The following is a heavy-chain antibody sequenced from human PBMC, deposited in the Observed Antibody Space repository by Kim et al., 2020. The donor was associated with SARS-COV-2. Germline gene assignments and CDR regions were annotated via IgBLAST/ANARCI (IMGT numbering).Heavy chain of an antibody. CDR1: GGSISSYY. CDR3: ARDRGYSSGWRGNYWYFDL. D-gene: IGHD6-19*01. J-gene: IGHJ2*01. CDR2: IYYSGST. Sequence: SETLSLTCTVSGGSISSYYWSWIRQPPGKGLEWIGYIYYSGSTNYNPSLKSRVTISVDTSKNQFSLKLSSVTAADTAVYYCARDRGYSSGWRGNYWYFDL. V-gene: IGHV4-59*01.